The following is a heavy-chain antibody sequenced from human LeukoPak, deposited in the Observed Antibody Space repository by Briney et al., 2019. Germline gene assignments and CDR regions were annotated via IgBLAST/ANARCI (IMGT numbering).Heavy chain of an antibody. D-gene: IGHD6-13*01. CDR1: GFTFGASA. CDR3: AKGSLGSWYYFDY. V-gene: IGHV3-23*01. Sequence: GGSLRLSCAASGFTFGASAMSWVRQAPGKGPEWVSTFGRSGSDTYYSDSVKGRFTIFRDNSKNTLYLQMNSLRDEDTAVYYCAKGSLGSWYYFDYWGQGTLVTVSS. CDR2: FGRSGSDT. J-gene: IGHJ4*02.